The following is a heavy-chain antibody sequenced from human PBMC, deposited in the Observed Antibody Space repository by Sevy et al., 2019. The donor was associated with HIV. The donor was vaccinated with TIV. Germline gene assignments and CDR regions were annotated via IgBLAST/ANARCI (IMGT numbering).Heavy chain of an antibody. V-gene: IGHV1-18*01. J-gene: IGHJ1*01. CDR3: ARDLGYPDYYDSSGYYGYIPGGYFQH. D-gene: IGHD3-22*01. CDR1: GYTFTSYG. Sequence: ASVKVSCKASGYTFTSYGISWVRQAPGQGLEWMGWISAYNGNTNYAQKLQGRVTMTTDTSTSTAYMELRSLRSDDTTVCYCARDLGYPDYYDSSGYYGYIPGGYFQHWGQGTLVTVSS. CDR2: ISAYNGNT.